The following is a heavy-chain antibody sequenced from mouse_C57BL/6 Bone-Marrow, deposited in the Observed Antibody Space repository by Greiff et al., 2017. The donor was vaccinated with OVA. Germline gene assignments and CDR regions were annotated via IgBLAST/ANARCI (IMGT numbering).Heavy chain of an antibody. D-gene: IGHD2-3*01. J-gene: IGHJ1*03. CDR2: INPNNGGT. CDR3: ARSRFGLYDGYPRYWYFDV. CDR1: GYTFTDYN. Sequence: EVKLQESGPELVKPGASVKIPCKASGYTFTDYNMDWVKQSHGKSLEWIGDINPNNGGTIYNQKFKGKATLTVDKSSSTAYMELRSLTSEDTAVYYCARSRFGLYDGYPRYWYFDVWGTGTTVTVSS. V-gene: IGHV1-18*01.